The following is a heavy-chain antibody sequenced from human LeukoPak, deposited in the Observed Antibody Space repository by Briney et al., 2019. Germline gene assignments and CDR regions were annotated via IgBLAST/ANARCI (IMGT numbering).Heavy chain of an antibody. D-gene: IGHD3-10*01. CDR3: AKDVRAVADPSYFDY. CDR2: ISWNSGSI. V-gene: IGHV3-9*03. Sequence: QSGGSLRLSCAASGFTFDDYAMHWVRQAPGKGLEWVSGISWNSGSIGYADSVKGRFTISRDNAKNSLYLQMNSLRAEDMALYYCAKDVRAVADPSYFDYWGQGTLVTVSS. CDR1: GFTFDDYA. J-gene: IGHJ4*02.